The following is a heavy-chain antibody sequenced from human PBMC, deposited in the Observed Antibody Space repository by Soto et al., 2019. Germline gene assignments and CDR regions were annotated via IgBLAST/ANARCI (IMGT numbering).Heavy chain of an antibody. CDR3: AKKVNSGPGSQYFDY. CDR2: FRTGGDDGTT. J-gene: IGHJ4*02. Sequence: GGSLRLSCAASGFTFSSYSMSWVRQAPGKGLEWVSGFRTGGDDGTTYYADSVKGRFTISRDNSKNTLFLQMNSLRAEDTAIYYCAKKVNSGPGSQYFDYWDQGTLVTVSS. CDR1: GFTFSSYS. D-gene: IGHD3-10*01. V-gene: IGHV3-23*01.